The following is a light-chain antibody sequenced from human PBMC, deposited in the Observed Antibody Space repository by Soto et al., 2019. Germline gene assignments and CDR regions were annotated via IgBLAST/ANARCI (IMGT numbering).Light chain of an antibody. CDR1: SSDVGGYNY. Sequence: QSALTQPASVSGSPGKSITISCTGTSSDVGGYNYVSWYQQHPGKAPKLMIYEVSNRPSGVSNRFSGSKSGNTASLTISGLQAEDEADYYCSSYTGSSRVFGGGTKLTVL. J-gene: IGLJ3*02. CDR3: SSYTGSSRV. CDR2: EVS. V-gene: IGLV2-14*01.